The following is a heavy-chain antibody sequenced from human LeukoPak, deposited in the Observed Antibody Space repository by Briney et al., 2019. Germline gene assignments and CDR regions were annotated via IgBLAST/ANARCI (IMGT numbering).Heavy chain of an antibody. CDR1: GGSISSGGYY. J-gene: IGHJ5*02. V-gene: IGHV4-31*03. CDR3: ARELVISSSWFDP. CDR2: IYYSGST. D-gene: IGHD3-22*01. Sequence: SETLSLTCTVSGGSISSGGYYWSWIRQHPGKGLEWIGYIYYSGSTYYNPSLKSRVTISVDTSKNQFSLKLSSVTAADTAVYYCARELVISSSWFDPWGQETLVTVSS.